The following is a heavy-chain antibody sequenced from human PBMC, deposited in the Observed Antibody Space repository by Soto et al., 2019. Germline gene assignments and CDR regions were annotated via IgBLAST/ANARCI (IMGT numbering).Heavy chain of an antibody. CDR2: ISAHNGHT. J-gene: IGHJ4*02. CDR1: GYTFPSYG. V-gene: IGHV1-18*01. CDR3: ASDGVGWPDH. D-gene: IGHD6-19*01. Sequence: QVHLVQSGAEVKKPAASVKVSCKASGYTFPSYGITWIRQAPGQGLVWMGGISAHNGHTKYTQNLQGRVTMTTDISTLTAHMELRGLRSDDTAVYYCASDGVGWPDHWGQGTLVTVSS.